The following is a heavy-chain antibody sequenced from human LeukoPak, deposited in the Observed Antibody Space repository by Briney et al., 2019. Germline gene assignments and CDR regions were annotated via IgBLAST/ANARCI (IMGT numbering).Heavy chain of an antibody. CDR2: INHSGST. CDR1: GGSFSGYY. V-gene: IGHV4-34*01. Sequence: SETLSLTCAVYGGSFSGYYWSWIRQPPGKGLEWIGEINHSGSTNYNPSLKSRVTISVDTSKNQFSLKLSSVTAADTAAYYCARGSIAAADSFDYWGQGTLVTVSS. D-gene: IGHD6-13*01. CDR3: ARGSIAAADSFDY. J-gene: IGHJ4*02.